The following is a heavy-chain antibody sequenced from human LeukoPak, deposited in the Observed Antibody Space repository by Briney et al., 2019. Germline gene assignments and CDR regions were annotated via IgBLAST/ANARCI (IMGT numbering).Heavy chain of an antibody. CDR2: ISSSSTYI. V-gene: IGHV3-21*01. D-gene: IGHD2-21*01. Sequence: PGGSLRLSCAVSGFTFSSYGIHWVRQAPGKGLEWVSFISSSSTYIYYADSVKGRFTISRDNAKTSLYLQMNSLRAEDTALYFCARGDASSIYDALDIWGQGTVIAVSS. CDR3: ARGDASSIYDALDI. CDR1: GFTFSSYG. J-gene: IGHJ3*02.